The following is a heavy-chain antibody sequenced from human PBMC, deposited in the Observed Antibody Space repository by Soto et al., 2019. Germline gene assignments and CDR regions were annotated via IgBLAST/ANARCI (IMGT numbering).Heavy chain of an antibody. Sequence: TGGSLRLSCAASGFTFSSYAMHWVRQAPGKGLEWVAVISYDGSNKYYADSVKGRFTISRDNSKNTLYLQMNSLRAEDTAVYYCARDQRGYSYGSVPYYFDYWGQGTLVTVSS. V-gene: IGHV3-30-3*01. CDR2: ISYDGSNK. J-gene: IGHJ4*02. D-gene: IGHD5-18*01. CDR1: GFTFSSYA. CDR3: ARDQRGYSYGSVPYYFDY.